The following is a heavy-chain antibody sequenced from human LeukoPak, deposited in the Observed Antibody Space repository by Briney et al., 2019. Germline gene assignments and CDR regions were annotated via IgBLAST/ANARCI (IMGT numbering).Heavy chain of an antibody. Sequence: GGSLRLSCAASGFSFDSFAMTWVRQAPGKGLEWVSGISGSGGSTYYADSVKGRFTISRDNFKNTVHLQLNSLRAEDTAVYYCAKDATPYYWGQGTLVTVSS. CDR2: ISGSGGST. V-gene: IGHV3-23*01. D-gene: IGHD1-26*01. J-gene: IGHJ4*02. CDR3: AKDATPYY. CDR1: GFSFDSFA.